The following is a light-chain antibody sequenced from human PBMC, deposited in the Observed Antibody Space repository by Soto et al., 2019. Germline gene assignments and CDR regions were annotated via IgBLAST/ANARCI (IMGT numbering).Light chain of an antibody. CDR3: QQYISSPAT. CDR1: QGVSSY. V-gene: IGKV3-20*01. Sequence: ESVLTQSPGTLSFSPGDRATLSCRASQGVSSYLAWYQQKPGQAPRLLVYGASSRATGIPDRFSGSGSGTDFTLTISRLEAEDLAVYYCQQYISSPATFGPGTRVDIK. CDR2: GAS. J-gene: IGKJ1*01.